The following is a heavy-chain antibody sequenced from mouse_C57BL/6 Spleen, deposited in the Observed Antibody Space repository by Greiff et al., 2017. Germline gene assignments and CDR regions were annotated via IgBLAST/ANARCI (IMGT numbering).Heavy chain of an antibody. D-gene: IGHD2-3*01. CDR1: GYTFTSYW. CDR2: IHPNSGST. Sequence: VQLQQPGAELVKPGASVKLSCKASGYTFTSYWMHWVKQRPGQGLEWIGMIHPNSGSTNYNEKFKSKATLTVDKSSSTAYMQLSSLTSEDSAVYYWAWGCDDYDAMDYWGQGTSVTVSS. V-gene: IGHV1-64*01. J-gene: IGHJ4*01. CDR3: AWGCDDYDAMDY.